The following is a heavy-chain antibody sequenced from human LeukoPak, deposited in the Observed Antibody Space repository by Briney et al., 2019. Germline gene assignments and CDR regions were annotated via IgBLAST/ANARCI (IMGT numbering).Heavy chain of an antibody. D-gene: IGHD4-23*01. Sequence: SETLSLTCTVSGYSISSGYYWGWIRQPPGKGLEWIGSIYHSGSTYYNPSLKSRVTISVDTSKNQFSLKLSSVTAADTAVYYCADGYGGNSKFDYWGQGTLVTVSS. J-gene: IGHJ4*02. CDR1: GYSISSGYY. CDR3: ADGYGGNSKFDY. CDR2: IYHSGST. V-gene: IGHV4-38-2*02.